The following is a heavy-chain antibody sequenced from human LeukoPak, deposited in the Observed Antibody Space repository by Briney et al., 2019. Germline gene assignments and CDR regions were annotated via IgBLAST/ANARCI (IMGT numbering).Heavy chain of an antibody. J-gene: IGHJ5*02. CDR1: GGSISSGGYY. D-gene: IGHD2-2*01. CDR2: IYYSGST. Sequence: PSETLSLTCTVSGGSISSGGYYWSWIRQPPGKGLEWIGYIYYSGSTNYNPSLKSRVTISVDTSKNQFSLKLSSVTAADTAVYYCARDLLYCSSTSCYLGWFDPWGQGTLVTVSS. CDR3: ARDLLYCSSTSCYLGWFDP. V-gene: IGHV4-61*08.